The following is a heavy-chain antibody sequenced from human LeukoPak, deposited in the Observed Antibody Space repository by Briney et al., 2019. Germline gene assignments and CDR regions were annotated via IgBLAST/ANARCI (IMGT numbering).Heavy chain of an antibody. Sequence: GGSLRLSCAASGFTFSSYGMHWVRQAPGKGLEWVAVISYDGSNKYYADSVKGRFTISRDNSKNTLYLQMNSLRAEDTAVYYCAKTPGVWGSYRYTGLDYWGQGTLVTVSS. CDR2: ISYDGSNK. V-gene: IGHV3-30*18. J-gene: IGHJ4*02. CDR1: GFTFSSYG. CDR3: AKTPGVWGSYRYTGLDY. D-gene: IGHD3-16*02.